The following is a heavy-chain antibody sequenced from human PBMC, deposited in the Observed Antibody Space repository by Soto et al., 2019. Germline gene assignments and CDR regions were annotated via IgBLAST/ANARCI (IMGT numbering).Heavy chain of an antibody. CDR3: ARDRGKQLVLSYYGMDV. D-gene: IGHD6-6*01. CDR2: ISSSSSYT. CDR1: GFTFSDYY. Sequence: QVQLVESGGGLVKPGGSLRLSCAASGFTFSDYYMSWIRQAPGKGLEWVSYISSSSSYTNYADSVKGRFTISRDNAKNSLYLQMNSLRAEDTAVYYCARDRGKQLVLSYYGMDVWGQGTTVTVSS. V-gene: IGHV3-11*06. J-gene: IGHJ6*02.